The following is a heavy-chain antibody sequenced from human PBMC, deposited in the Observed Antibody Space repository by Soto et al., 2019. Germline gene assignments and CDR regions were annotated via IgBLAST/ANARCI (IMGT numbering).Heavy chain of an antibody. Sequence: SETLSLTCTVSGGSLSSHYWTWIRQPPGKGLEWIGSMYYRVNTNYNPSPDSRVTMTVDTSKNEFSLQLTSMTTADTAVYYCARGLVEVYGGDLDYWGQGILVTVSS. CDR1: GGSLSSHY. J-gene: IGHJ4*02. CDR2: MYYRVNT. V-gene: IGHV4-59*11. D-gene: IGHD4-17*01. CDR3: ARGLVEVYGGDLDY.